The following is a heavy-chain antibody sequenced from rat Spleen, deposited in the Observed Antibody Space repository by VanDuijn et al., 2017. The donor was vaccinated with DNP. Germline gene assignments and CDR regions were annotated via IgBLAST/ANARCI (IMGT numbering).Heavy chain of an antibody. CDR3: VRWNSGHFDY. Sequence: EVQLVETGGGLVQPGRSLKLSCVATGFTLKNYWMTWIRQVPGKGLEWFASITSSGSDTYYPDSVKGRFTISRDNAKSTLYLQMNSLRSEDMATYYCVRWNSGHFDYWGQGVMVTVSS. CDR2: ITSSGSDT. V-gene: IGHV5-31*01. J-gene: IGHJ2*01. D-gene: IGHD4-3*01. CDR1: GFTLKNYW.